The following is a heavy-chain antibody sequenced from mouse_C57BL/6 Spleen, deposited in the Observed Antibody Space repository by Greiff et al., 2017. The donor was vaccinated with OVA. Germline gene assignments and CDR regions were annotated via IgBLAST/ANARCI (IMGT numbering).Heavy chain of an antibody. CDR2: INPSTGGT. V-gene: IGHV1-42*01. CDR3: ARGAAYYFDY. J-gene: IGHJ2*01. D-gene: IGHD3-3*01. CDR1: GYSFTGYY. Sequence: VQLQQSGPELVKPGASVKISCKASGYSFTGYYMSWVKQSPEKSLEWIGEINPSTGGTTYNQKFKAKATLTVDKSSSTAYMQLKSLTSEDSAVYYCARGAAYYFDYWGQGTTLTVSS.